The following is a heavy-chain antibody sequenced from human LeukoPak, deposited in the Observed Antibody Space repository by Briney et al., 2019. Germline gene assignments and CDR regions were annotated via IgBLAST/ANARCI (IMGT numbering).Heavy chain of an antibody. CDR3: ARGSVQLWLRDTYYYMDV. Sequence: GGSLRLSCAASGFTFDDYAMNWVRQVPGRGLEWVSGINWNGRITEYADSVKDRFTISRQSTKNSLYLYMNSLGGEDTALYFCARGSVQLWLRDTYYYMDVWGKGTTVTVSS. D-gene: IGHD5-18*01. CDR1: GFTFDDYA. CDR2: INWNGRIT. V-gene: IGHV3-20*04. J-gene: IGHJ6*03.